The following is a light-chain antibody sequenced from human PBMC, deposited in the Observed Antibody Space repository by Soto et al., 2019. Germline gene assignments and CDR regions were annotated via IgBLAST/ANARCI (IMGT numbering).Light chain of an antibody. CDR1: QSVSSSY. CDR3: QQYHNWYS. J-gene: IGKJ2*03. CDR2: RTS. V-gene: IGKV3-20*01. Sequence: EIVLTQSPGTLSLSPGERATLSCRASQSVSSSYLAWYQQKPGQAPRLLIYRTSNRATGIPDRFSGSGSGTDFTLTISRLEPEDFAVYYCQQYHNWYSFGQGTKLGIK.